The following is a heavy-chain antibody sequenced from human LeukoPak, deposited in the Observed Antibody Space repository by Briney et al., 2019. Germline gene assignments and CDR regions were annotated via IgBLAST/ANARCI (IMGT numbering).Heavy chain of an antibody. CDR3: ARDLGGSGSYQVY. CDR2: IYGGDNT. CDR1: GFTVNSYY. V-gene: IGHV3-53*01. Sequence: GGSLRLSGAASGFTVNSYYMTWVRQAPGKGLEWVSVIYGGDNTYYADSVKGRFTISRDNSKNTLYLQMNSLRAEDTAVYYCARDLGGSGSYQVYWGQGTLVTVSS. J-gene: IGHJ4*02. D-gene: IGHD3-10*01.